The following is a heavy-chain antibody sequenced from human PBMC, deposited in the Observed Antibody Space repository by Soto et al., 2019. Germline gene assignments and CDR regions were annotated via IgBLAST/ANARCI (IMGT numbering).Heavy chain of an antibody. J-gene: IGHJ4*02. CDR2: ISSSSSYI. D-gene: IGHD6-6*01. Sequence: EVQLVESGGGLVKPGGSLRLSCAASGFTFSSYSMNWFRQAPGKGLEWVSSISSSSSYIYYADSVKGRFTISRDNAKNSLYLQMNSLRAEDTAVYYCARVHSSSSGGFDYWGQGTLVTVSS. V-gene: IGHV3-21*01. CDR3: ARVHSSSSGGFDY. CDR1: GFTFSSYS.